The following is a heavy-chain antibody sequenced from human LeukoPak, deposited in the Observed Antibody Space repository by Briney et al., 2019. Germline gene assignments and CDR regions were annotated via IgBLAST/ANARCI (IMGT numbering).Heavy chain of an antibody. D-gene: IGHD4-17*01. Sequence: GASVKVSCKASGYTFTGYYMHWVRQAPGQGLEWMGWINPNSGGTNYAQKFQGRVTMTRDTSISTAYMELSRLRSDDTAVYYCARDSPDYGDPPKMNYWGQGTLVTVSS. CDR3: ARDSPDYGDPPKMNY. J-gene: IGHJ4*02. V-gene: IGHV1-2*02. CDR1: GYTFTGYY. CDR2: INPNSGGT.